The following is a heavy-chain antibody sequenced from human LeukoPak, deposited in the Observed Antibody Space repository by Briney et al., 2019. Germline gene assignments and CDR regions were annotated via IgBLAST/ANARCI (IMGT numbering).Heavy chain of an antibody. V-gene: IGHV3-15*01. CDR1: GFTFSNAW. Sequence: PGGSLRLSCAASGFTFSNAWMSWVRQAPGKGLEWVGRIKSKTDGGTTDYAAPVNGRFTISRDDSKNTLYLQMNSLKTEDTAVYYCTTDLQDSSGWYIYFDYWGQGTLVTVSS. D-gene: IGHD6-19*01. J-gene: IGHJ4*02. CDR2: IKSKTDGGTT. CDR3: TTDLQDSSGWYIYFDY.